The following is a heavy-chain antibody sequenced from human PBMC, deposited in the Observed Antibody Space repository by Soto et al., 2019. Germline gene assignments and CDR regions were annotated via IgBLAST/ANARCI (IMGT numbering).Heavy chain of an antibody. V-gene: IGHV3-48*01. CDR1: GFTFSSYS. D-gene: IGHD4-17*01. CDR2: ISSSSSTI. Sequence: GGSLRLSCAASGFTFSSYSMNWVRQAPGKGLEWVSYISSSSSTIYYADSVKGRFTISRDNAKNSLYLQMNSLRAEDTAVYYCARLPTVANTDYWGQGTLDTVSS. J-gene: IGHJ4*02. CDR3: ARLPTVANTDY.